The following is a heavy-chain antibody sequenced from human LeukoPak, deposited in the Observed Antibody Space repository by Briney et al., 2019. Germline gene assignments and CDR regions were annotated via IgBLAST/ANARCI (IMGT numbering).Heavy chain of an antibody. CDR2: ISGSGGST. Sequence: GGSLRLSCAASGFTFNTYGMNWVRQAPGKGLEWVSAISGSGGSTYYADSVKGRFTISRDNSNYTLYLQMNSLRAEDTAVYYCAKVRFGEFYFDYWGQGTLVTVSS. CDR3: AKVRFGEFYFDY. V-gene: IGHV3-23*01. D-gene: IGHD3-10*01. J-gene: IGHJ4*02. CDR1: GFTFNTYG.